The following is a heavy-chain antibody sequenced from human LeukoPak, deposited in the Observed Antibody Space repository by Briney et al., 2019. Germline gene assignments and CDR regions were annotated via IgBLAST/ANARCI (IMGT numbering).Heavy chain of an antibody. Sequence: GGSLRLSCAASGFTLSSYWMHWVRQVPGKGLVWVSRINSDGSSTRYADSVKGRFTISRDNAKNTLYLQMNSLRAEDTAVYYCARDTPGYSSSWDNWFGPWGQGTLVTVSS. CDR1: GFTLSSYW. V-gene: IGHV3-74*01. J-gene: IGHJ5*02. CDR2: INSDGSST. D-gene: IGHD6-13*01. CDR3: ARDTPGYSSSWDNWFGP.